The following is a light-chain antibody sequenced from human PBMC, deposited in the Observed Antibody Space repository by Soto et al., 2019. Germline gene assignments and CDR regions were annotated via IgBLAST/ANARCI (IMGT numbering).Light chain of an antibody. CDR2: EVS. CDR1: SSDVGGYNY. CDR3: NSYTIISAPFV. Sequence: QSALTQPASVSGSPGQSITISCTGTSSDVGGYNYVSWCQQHPGKAPKLIIYEVSDRPSGVSHRFSGSKSGNTASLTISGIQAEDEADYYCNSYTIISAPFVFGAGTKVTV. V-gene: IGLV2-14*01. J-gene: IGLJ1*01.